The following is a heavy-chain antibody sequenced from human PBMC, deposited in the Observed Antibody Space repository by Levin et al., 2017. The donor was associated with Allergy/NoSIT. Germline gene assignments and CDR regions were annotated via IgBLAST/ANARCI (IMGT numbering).Heavy chain of an antibody. Sequence: PSETLSLTCTVSGGSISHYYWSWIRQPPGKGLEFIGHISYTGATNYNPSLKSRLTISLDTSKNQFSLTLTSVTAADTAVYYCARSGYSQGMIWGQGTVVSVSS. V-gene: IGHV4-59*08. CDR3: ARSGYSQGMI. CDR2: ISYTGAT. CDR1: GGSISHYY. D-gene: IGHD5-12*01. J-gene: IGHJ3*02.